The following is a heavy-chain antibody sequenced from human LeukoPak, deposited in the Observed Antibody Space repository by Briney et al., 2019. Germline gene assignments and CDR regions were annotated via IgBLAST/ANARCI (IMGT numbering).Heavy chain of an antibody. Sequence: QPGGSLRLSCAASGFTFSSYAMSWVRQAPGKGLEWVSAISGSGGRTYYADSVKGRFTISRDNSKNTPYLQMNSLRAEDTAVYYCAKAPVETHCFDPWGQGTLVTVSS. CDR1: GFTFSSYA. CDR3: AKAPVETHCFDP. J-gene: IGHJ5*02. D-gene: IGHD4-23*01. V-gene: IGHV3-23*01. CDR2: ISGSGGRT.